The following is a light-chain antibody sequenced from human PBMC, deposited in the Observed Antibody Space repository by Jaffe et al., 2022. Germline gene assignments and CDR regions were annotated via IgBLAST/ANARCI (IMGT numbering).Light chain of an antibody. CDR1: QSISNW. Sequence: DIQLTQSPSTLSASIGDRVTITCRASQSISNWLAWYQHKPGKAPELLIYKASTLKSGVPSRFSGGGSGTEFTLTISTLQPDDFATYYCQQYATYSPLTFGGGTKVEIK. J-gene: IGKJ4*01. CDR2: KAS. V-gene: IGKV1-5*03. CDR3: QQYATYSPLT.